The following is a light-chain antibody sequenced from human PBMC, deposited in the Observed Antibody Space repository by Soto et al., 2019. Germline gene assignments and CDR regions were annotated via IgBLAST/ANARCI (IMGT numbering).Light chain of an antibody. CDR2: GAS. CDR3: QQYGDSPRT. Sequence: EIVLTQSPGTLSLSPGERATLSCRASQSVRNNYLAWYQQRPGQAPRLLIYGASNRATDIPDRFSGSGSGTDFTLTVSRLEPEDFAVFYCQQYGDSPRTFGQGTKVDIK. CDR1: QSVRNNY. V-gene: IGKV3-20*01. J-gene: IGKJ1*01.